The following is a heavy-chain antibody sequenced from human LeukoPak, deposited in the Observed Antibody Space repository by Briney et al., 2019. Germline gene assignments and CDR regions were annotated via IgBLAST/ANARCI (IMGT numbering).Heavy chain of an antibody. CDR3: ARRRDLYSGSYYPFDY. D-gene: IGHD1-26*01. V-gene: IGHV5-51*01. CDR1: GYRFTNYW. J-gene: IGHJ4*02. CDR2: IYPGDSET. Sequence: GESLKISCKGSGYRFTNYWIGWVRQMPEKGLEWMGIIYPGDSETRYSPSFQGQVTISADKSISTAYLQWSSLNASDTGMYYCARRRDLYSGSYYPFDYWGQGTLVTVSS.